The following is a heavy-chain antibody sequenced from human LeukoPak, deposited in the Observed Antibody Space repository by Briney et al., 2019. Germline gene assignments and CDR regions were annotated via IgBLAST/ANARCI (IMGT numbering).Heavy chain of an antibody. Sequence: SSETLSLTCTVSGYSISSGYYWSWIRQPPGKGLEWIGEINHSGSTNYNPSLKSRVTISVDTSKNQFSLKLSSVTAADTAVYYCASGGYAGDYWGQGTLVTVSS. J-gene: IGHJ4*02. CDR3: ASGGYAGDY. D-gene: IGHD6-25*01. CDR1: GYSISSGYY. V-gene: IGHV4-38-2*02. CDR2: INHSGST.